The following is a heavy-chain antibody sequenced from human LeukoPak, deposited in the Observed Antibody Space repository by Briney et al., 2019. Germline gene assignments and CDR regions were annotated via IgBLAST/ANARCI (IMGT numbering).Heavy chain of an antibody. CDR1: GFTFSSYS. D-gene: IGHD5-12*01. CDR3: AGRYSGYDYGNWFDP. CDR2: ISSSSSYI. J-gene: IGHJ5*02. Sequence: PGGSLRLSCAASGFTFSSYSMNWVRQAPGKGLEWVSSISSSSSYIYCADSVKGRFTISRDNAKNSLYLQMNSLRAEDTAVYYCAGRYSGYDYGNWFDPWGQGTLVTVSS. V-gene: IGHV3-21*01.